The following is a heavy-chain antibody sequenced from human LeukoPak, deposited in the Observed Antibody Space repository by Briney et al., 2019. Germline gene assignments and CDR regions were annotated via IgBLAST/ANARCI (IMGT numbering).Heavy chain of an antibody. V-gene: IGHV4-4*02. Sequence: PSETLSLTCAVSGGSITSTDWWTWVRQPPGKGLEWIGEIYHSGSTNYNPSLKSRVTISVDKSKNQFSLKLSSVTAADTAVYYCARRVGDFYDSSGYYYTHGGTDVWGQGTAVTVSS. D-gene: IGHD3-22*01. CDR2: IYHSGST. CDR1: GGSITSTDW. CDR3: ARRVGDFYDSSGYYYTHGGTDV. J-gene: IGHJ6*02.